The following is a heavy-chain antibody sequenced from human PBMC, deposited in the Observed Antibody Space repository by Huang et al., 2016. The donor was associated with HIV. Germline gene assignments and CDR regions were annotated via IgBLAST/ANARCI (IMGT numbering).Heavy chain of an antibody. V-gene: IGHV3-30*14. D-gene: IGHD6-19*01. CDR3: ARDTTTVAGLDF. J-gene: IGHJ4*02. CDR1: GFTFRDHP. Sequence: QVQLVESGGGVVQPGRSLRLSFAVSGFTFRDHPMHWVRQAPGKGLEGVAVISFDGRNKFYADFVRGRFTISRDNSKNILYLQLNSLTPADTSIYYCARDTTTVAGLDFWGQGALVTVSS. CDR2: ISFDGRNK.